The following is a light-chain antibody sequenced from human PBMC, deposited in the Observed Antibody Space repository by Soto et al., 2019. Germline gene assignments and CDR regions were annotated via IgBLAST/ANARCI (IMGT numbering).Light chain of an antibody. Sequence: LAQPASVSGSPGQSITISCTGTSSDVGAYDYVSWFQHYPGKAPKLLIYEVTNRPSGVSDRFSGSRSGNTASLTISGLQAEDEADYYCSSYTITNTLVFGSGTKVTVL. CDR1: SSDVGAYDY. CDR2: EVT. J-gene: IGLJ1*01. V-gene: IGLV2-14*01. CDR3: SSYTITNTLV.